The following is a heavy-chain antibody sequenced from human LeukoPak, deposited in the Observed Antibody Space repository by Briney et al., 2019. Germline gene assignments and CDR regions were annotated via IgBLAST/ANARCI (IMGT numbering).Heavy chain of an antibody. J-gene: IGHJ4*02. D-gene: IGHD5-24*01. Sequence: GGSLRLSCAASGFTFSSYSMNWVRQAPGKGLEWVSSISSSSSYIYYADSVKGRFTISRDNAKNSLYLQMNSLRAEDTAVYYCAREDGDNSWALDYWGQGTLVTVSS. V-gene: IGHV3-21*01. CDR3: AREDGDNSWALDY. CDR1: GFTFSSYS. CDR2: ISSSSSYI.